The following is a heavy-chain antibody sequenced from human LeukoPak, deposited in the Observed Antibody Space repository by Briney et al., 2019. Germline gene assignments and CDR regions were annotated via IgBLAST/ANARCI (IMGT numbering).Heavy chain of an antibody. D-gene: IGHD6-19*01. Sequence: AGGSLRLSCIASGFAFNSYEMNWVRQAPEKGLEWVSYISSSGSIKHYADSVKGRFTISRDNAKNSLYLQMNSLRAEDTAVYYCARARYTSGWETLDYWGQGTLVTVSS. CDR3: ARARYTSGWETLDY. J-gene: IGHJ4*02. CDR2: ISSSGSIK. V-gene: IGHV3-48*03. CDR1: GFAFNSYE.